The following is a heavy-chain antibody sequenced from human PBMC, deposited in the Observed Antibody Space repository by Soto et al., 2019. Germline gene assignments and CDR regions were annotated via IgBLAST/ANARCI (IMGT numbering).Heavy chain of an antibody. CDR2: IYRTGST. Sequence: SETLSLTCAVSGGSFTSNNWWTWVRQPPGQGLEWIGEIYRTGSTNYDPSLKSRVTISLDKSENQFSLKVTSLTAADTAVYYCASRDPGTSVDYWGQGTLVTVSS. J-gene: IGHJ4*02. D-gene: IGHD1-7*01. V-gene: IGHV4-4*02. CDR1: GGSFTSNNW. CDR3: ASRDPGTSVDY.